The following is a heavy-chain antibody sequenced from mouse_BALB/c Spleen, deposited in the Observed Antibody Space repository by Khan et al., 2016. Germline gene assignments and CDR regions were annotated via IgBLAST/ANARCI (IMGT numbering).Heavy chain of an antibody. Sequence: EVQLQESGPSLVKPSQTLSLTCSVTGDSITNGYWNWIRKFPGNKLDYMGYISYSDSTYYNPSLKSRISITRDTSNNQYYLQLNSVTAEDTATYYCSRSAGSSFAYWGQGTLVTVSA. J-gene: IGHJ3*01. CDR3: SRSAGSSFAY. CDR1: GDSITNGY. V-gene: IGHV3-8*02. D-gene: IGHD1-1*01. CDR2: ISYSDST.